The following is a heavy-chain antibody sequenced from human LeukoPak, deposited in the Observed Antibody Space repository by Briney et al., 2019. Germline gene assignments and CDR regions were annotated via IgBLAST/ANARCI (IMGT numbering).Heavy chain of an antibody. CDR3: ATSPSGNVDTAMVKVDY. Sequence: SETLSLTCTVSGGSISSGSYYWSWIRQPAGKGLEWIGRIYTSGSTNYNPSLKSRVTISVDTSKNQFSLKLSSVTAADTAVYYCATSPSGNVDTAMVKVDYWGQGTLVTVSS. V-gene: IGHV4-61*02. D-gene: IGHD5-18*01. J-gene: IGHJ4*02. CDR2: IYTSGST. CDR1: GGSISSGSYY.